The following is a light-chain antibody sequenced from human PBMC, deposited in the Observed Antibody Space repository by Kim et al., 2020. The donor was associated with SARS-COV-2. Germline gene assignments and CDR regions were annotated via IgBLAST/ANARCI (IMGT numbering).Light chain of an antibody. Sequence: LSPGERATLSCRASQSVSSYLAWYQQKAGQAPRLLIYDASNRATGIPVRFSGSGSGTDFTLTITSLEPEDFAVYYCQQRMNWPLTFGGGTKVDIK. CDR1: QSVSSY. CDR2: DAS. V-gene: IGKV3-11*01. CDR3: QQRMNWPLT. J-gene: IGKJ4*01.